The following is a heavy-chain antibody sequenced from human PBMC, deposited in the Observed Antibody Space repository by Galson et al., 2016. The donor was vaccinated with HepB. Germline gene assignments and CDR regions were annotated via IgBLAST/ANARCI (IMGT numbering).Heavy chain of an antibody. J-gene: IGHJ6*02. CDR1: GFSFSSYA. V-gene: IGHV3-23*01. D-gene: IGHD2-15*01. CDR3: AKAAELCSGGTCYPSYDYFGMDV. CDR2: ISGSGGST. Sequence: SLRLSCAASGFSFSSYAMSWVRQGPGKGLEWVSSISGSGGSTYYADSVKGRFTISRDKSKNTLYLQMNSLRDEDTAVYYCAKAAELCSGGTCYPSYDYFGMDVWGQGTTVTVAS.